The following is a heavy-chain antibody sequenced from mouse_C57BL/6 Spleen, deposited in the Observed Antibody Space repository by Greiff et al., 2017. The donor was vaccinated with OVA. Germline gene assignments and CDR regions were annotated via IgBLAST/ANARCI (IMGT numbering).Heavy chain of an antibody. CDR2: IDPSDSYT. CDR3: ARSGYYGNYDYFDY. D-gene: IGHD2-1*01. Sequence: VQLQQPGAELVMPGASVKLSCKASGYTFTSYWMHWVKQRPGQGLEWIGEIDPSDSYTNYNQKFKGKSTLTVDKSSSTAYMQLSSLTSEDSAVYYCARSGYYGNYDYFDYWGQGTTLTVSS. CDR1: GYTFTSYW. J-gene: IGHJ2*01. V-gene: IGHV1-69*01.